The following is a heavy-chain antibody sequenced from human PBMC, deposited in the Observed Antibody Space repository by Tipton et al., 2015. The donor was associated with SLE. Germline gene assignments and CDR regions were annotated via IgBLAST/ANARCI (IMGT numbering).Heavy chain of an antibody. CDR2: INHSGST. D-gene: IGHD4-17*01. J-gene: IGHJ4*02. V-gene: IGHV4-38-2*02. CDR1: GYSISSGFY. CDR3: ARGTTADY. Sequence: TLSLTCTVSGYSISSGFYWGWIRQPPGKGLEWIGEINHSGSTNYNPSLKSRVTISVDTSKNQFSLKLSSVTAADTAVYYCARGTTADYWGQGTLVTVSS.